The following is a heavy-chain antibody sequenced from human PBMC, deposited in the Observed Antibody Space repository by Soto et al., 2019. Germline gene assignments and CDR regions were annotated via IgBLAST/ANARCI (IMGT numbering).Heavy chain of an antibody. V-gene: IGHV3-7*01. Sequence: GGSLRLSCAASGFTFSSYWMSWVRQAPGKGLEWVANIKQDGSEKYYVDSVKGRFTISRDNAKNSLYLQMNSLRAEDTAVYYCARVRNQGCSSTSCYRGSYYFDYWGQGTLVTVSS. J-gene: IGHJ4*02. CDR3: ARVRNQGCSSTSCYRGSYYFDY. D-gene: IGHD2-2*01. CDR1: GFTFSSYW. CDR2: IKQDGSEK.